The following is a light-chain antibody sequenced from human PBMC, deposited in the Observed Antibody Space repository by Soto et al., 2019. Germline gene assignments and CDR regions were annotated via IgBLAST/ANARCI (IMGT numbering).Light chain of an antibody. CDR3: QQSYSTPPWT. CDR2: AAS. V-gene: IGKV1-39*01. Sequence: DIQMTQSPSSLSASVGGSVTITCRASQSISSYLNWYQQKPGKAPKVLIYAASSLQSGVPSRFSGSGSGTDFTLTISSLQPEDFATYYCQQSYSTPPWTFGQGTKVEIK. CDR1: QSISSY. J-gene: IGKJ1*01.